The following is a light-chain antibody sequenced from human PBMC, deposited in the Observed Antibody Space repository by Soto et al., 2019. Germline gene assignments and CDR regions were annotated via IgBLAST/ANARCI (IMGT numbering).Light chain of an antibody. J-gene: IGKJ5*01. CDR3: QQRSNWPPFT. CDR2: QTS. V-gene: IGKV3-11*01. Sequence: EIVLTQSPATLSSFPGDRVTLSCRASQYINTRLAWYQHRPGQAPRLLIYQTSLRAAGIPARFSGSGSGTDFTLTISSLEPEDLAVYYCQQRSNWPPFTFGQGTRLEIK. CDR1: QYINTR.